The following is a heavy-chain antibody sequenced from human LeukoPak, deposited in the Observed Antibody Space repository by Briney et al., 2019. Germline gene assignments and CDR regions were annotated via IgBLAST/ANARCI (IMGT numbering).Heavy chain of an antibody. Sequence: ASVKVSCKASGYIFTNYALHWVRQAPGQRLEWMGWINAGNGNTKYSQKFQGRVTITRDTSASTAYMELSSLRSEDTAVYYCARVNSWYGYYGMDVWGQGTTVTVSS. D-gene: IGHD6-13*01. V-gene: IGHV1-3*01. CDR2: INAGNGNT. CDR3: ARVNSWYGYYGMDV. CDR1: GYIFTNYA. J-gene: IGHJ6*02.